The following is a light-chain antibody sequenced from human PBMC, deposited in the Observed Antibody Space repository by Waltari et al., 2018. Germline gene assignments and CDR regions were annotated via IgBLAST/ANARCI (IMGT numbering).Light chain of an antibody. J-gene: IGLJ3*02. CDR2: EVS. V-gene: IGLV2-14*01. Sequence: QSALTQPASVSGSPGQSITISCTGTSGDIGNYKFVSCYHQEPGRAPKLVVYEVSQGPSGVSKRCSCSKAGNAAALTISGLQAEDEADYYGSSYTTASSWVFGGGTKLTVL. CDR1: SGDIGNYKF. CDR3: SSYTTASSWV.